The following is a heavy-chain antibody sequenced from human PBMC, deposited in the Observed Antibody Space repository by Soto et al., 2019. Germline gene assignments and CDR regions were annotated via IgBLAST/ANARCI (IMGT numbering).Heavy chain of an antibody. Sequence: SETLSLTCAVSGGSFSSYFWSWIRQPPGKGLEWIGYIFHTGSTSYNTSLKSRVTMSIDTSKSQFSLKLNSVTAADTAVYYCAKLSGDYNYSLDYWGQGILVTVSS. CDR3: AKLSGDYNYSLDY. D-gene: IGHD3-3*01. CDR1: GGSFSSYF. J-gene: IGHJ4*02. CDR2: IFHTGST. V-gene: IGHV4-59*01.